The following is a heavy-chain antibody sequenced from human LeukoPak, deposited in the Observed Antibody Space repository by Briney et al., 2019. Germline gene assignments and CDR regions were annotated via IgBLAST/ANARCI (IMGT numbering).Heavy chain of an antibody. D-gene: IGHD4-11*01. Sequence: SETLSLTCTVSGGSVSSGSYYWSWIRQPPGKGLEWIGYIYYSGSTNYNPSLKSRVTISVDTSENQFSLKLSSVTAADTAVYYCARVGLTTVTNYYYYGMDVWGQGTTVTVSS. CDR1: GGSVSSGSYY. J-gene: IGHJ6*02. V-gene: IGHV4-61*01. CDR2: IYYSGST. CDR3: ARVGLTTVTNYYYYGMDV.